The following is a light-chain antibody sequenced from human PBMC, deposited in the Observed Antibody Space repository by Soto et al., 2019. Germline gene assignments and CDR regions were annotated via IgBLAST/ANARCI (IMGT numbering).Light chain of an antibody. CDR2: DVS. V-gene: IGLV2-14*01. Sequence: QSALTQPASVSGSPGQSITISCTGTNSDVGGYNYVSWYQQHPGKAPKLMIYDVSNRPSGVSNRFSGSKSGNTASLTISGLQAEDEADYYCSSYTSSSTLWVFGGGTKVTVL. CDR3: SSYTSSSTLWV. CDR1: NSDVGGYNY. J-gene: IGLJ3*02.